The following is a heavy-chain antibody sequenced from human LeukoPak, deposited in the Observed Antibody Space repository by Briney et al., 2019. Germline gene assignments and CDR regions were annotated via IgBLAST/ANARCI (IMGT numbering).Heavy chain of an antibody. CDR3: ASPSAAGNGDNWFDP. CDR1: GFTLSSYA. J-gene: IGHJ5*02. Sequence: PGGSLRLSCAASGFTLSSYAMHWVRQAPGKGLEWVAVISYDGSNKYYADSVKGRFTISRDNSKNTLYLQMNSLRAEDTAVYYCASPSAAGNGDNWFDPWGQGTLVTVSS. CDR2: ISYDGSNK. D-gene: IGHD6-13*01. V-gene: IGHV3-30-3*01.